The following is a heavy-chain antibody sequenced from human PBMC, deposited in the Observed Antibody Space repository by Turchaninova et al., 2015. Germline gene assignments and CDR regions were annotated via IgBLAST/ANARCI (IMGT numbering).Heavy chain of an antibody. CDR3: ANFSSSSSDFDY. Sequence: VQLVESGGGVVQPGRSLRLSCAASGFTFSSYGMHWVRQAPGKGLEWVAVISYDGSKKYYADSVNGRFTISRDNSKNTLYLQMNSLKAEDTAVYYCANFSSSSSDFDYWGQGTLVTVSS. D-gene: IGHD6-6*01. CDR2: ISYDGSKK. CDR1: GFTFSSYG. J-gene: IGHJ4*02. V-gene: IGHV3-30*18.